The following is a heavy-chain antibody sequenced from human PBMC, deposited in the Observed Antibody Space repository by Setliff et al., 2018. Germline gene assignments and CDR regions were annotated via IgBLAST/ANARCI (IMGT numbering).Heavy chain of an antibody. CDR3: ARDFSTPHFGVARGSYYYMDV. CDR1: GASISNYY. Sequence: PSETLSLTCSVSGASISNYYWSWIRQPPGKGLEWIGNIYTSGNTNYNPSLKSRVSISVDTSKNQFSLKLRSVTAADTAVYYCARDFSTPHFGVARGSYYYMDVWGKGTTVTVSS. V-gene: IGHV4-59*01. CDR2: IYTSGNT. D-gene: IGHD3-3*01. J-gene: IGHJ6*03.